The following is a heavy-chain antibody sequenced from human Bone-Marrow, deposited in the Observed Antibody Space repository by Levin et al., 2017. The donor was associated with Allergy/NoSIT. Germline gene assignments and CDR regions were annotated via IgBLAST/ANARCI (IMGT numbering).Heavy chain of an antibody. CDR1: GGSISSYY. V-gene: IGHV4-59*01. J-gene: IGHJ4*02. CDR2: IYYSGST. D-gene: IGHD5-18*01. Sequence: SQTLSLTCTVSGGSISSYYWSWIRQPPGKGLEWIGYIYYSGSTNYNPSLKSRVTISVDTSKNQFSLKLSSVTAADTAVYYCARGRQLWSDWGQGTLVTVSS. CDR3: ARGRQLWSD.